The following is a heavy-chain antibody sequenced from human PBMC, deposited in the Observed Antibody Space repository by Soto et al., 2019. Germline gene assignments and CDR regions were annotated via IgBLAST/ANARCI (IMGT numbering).Heavy chain of an antibody. D-gene: IGHD6-19*01. CDR3: AKDIGGYSSGCDY. CDR1: GFTFDDYA. V-gene: IGHV3-9*01. Sequence: QPGGSLRLSCAGSGFTFDDYAMHWVRQAPGKGLEWVSGISWNSGSIGYADSVKGRFTISRDNAKNSLYLQMNSLRAEDTALYYCAKDIGGYSSGCDYWGQGTLVTVSS. J-gene: IGHJ4*02. CDR2: ISWNSGSI.